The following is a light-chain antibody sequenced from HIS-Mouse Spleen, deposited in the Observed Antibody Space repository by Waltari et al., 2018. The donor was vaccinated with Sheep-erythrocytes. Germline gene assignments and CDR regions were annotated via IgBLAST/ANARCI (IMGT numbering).Light chain of an antibody. J-gene: IGLJ3*02. V-gene: IGLV2-23*01. CDR3: CSYAGSSTWV. CDR2: EGS. CDR1: SSDVGSYNL. Sequence: QSALTQPASVSGSPGQSITISCTGTSSDVGSYNLVSWYQQHPGKAPNLRIYEGSKRRGGVSKRCSGCKSGNTASLTIAGLQAEDEADYYCCSYAGSSTWVFGGGTKLTVL.